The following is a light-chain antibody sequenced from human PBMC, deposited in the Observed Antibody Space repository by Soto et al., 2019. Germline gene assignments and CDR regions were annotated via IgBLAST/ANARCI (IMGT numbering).Light chain of an antibody. J-gene: IGKJ1*01. Sequence: EIVMTQSPATLSVSPGERATISCRASQSVSSCLAWYQQKPGQAPRLLIYGASTRATGIPDRFSGSGSGTDFTLTISRLEPEDFAVYYCQQYGSSGTFGQGTKVDI. CDR3: QQYGSSGT. V-gene: IGKV3-20*01. CDR1: QSVSSC. CDR2: GAS.